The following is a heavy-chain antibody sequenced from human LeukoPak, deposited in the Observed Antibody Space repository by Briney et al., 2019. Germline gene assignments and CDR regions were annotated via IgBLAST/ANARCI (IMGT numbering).Heavy chain of an antibody. CDR1: GFTFSSYA. J-gene: IGHJ6*03. V-gene: IGHV3-23*01. CDR3: AKSAVGSYGDYSNYYYYYMDV. Sequence: HPGGSLRLSCAASGFTFSSYAMSWVRQAPGKGLEWVSAISGSGGSTYYADSVKGRFTISRDNSKNTLCLQMNSLRAEDTAVYYCAKSAVGSYGDYSNYYYYYMDVWGKGTTVTVSS. D-gene: IGHD4-17*01. CDR2: ISGSGGST.